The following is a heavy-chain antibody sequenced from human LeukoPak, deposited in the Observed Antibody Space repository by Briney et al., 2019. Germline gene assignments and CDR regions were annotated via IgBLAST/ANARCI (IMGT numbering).Heavy chain of an antibody. Sequence: GGSLRLSCAASGFTFSSYSMNWVRQAPGKGLEWVSSISSSSSYIYYADSVKGRFTISRDNSKNTLYLQMGSLRAEDMAVYYCARVGDNDAFDIWGQGTMVTVSS. J-gene: IGHJ3*02. V-gene: IGHV3-21*01. D-gene: IGHD4-17*01. CDR1: GFTFSSYS. CDR3: ARVGDNDAFDI. CDR2: ISSSSSYI.